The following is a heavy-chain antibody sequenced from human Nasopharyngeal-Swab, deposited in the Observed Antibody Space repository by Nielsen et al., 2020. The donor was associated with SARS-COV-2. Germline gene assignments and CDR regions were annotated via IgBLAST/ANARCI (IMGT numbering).Heavy chain of an antibody. Sequence: SETLSLTCAVYRGSFRGYYWSWIRQPPGKGLEWIGEINHSGSTNYNPSLKSRVTISVDTSKNQFSLKLSSVTAADTAVYYCARSLLNYYGSGIDYWGQGTLVTVSS. V-gene: IGHV4-34*01. J-gene: IGHJ4*02. D-gene: IGHD3-10*01. CDR2: INHSGST. CDR1: RGSFRGYY. CDR3: ARSLLNYYGSGIDY.